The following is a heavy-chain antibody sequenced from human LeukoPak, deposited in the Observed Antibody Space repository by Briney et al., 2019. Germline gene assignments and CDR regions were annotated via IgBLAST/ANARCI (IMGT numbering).Heavy chain of an antibody. CDR1: GFTFSSYA. V-gene: IGHV3-74*01. Sequence: GGSLRLSCAASGFTFSSYAMSWVRQAPGKGLVWVSRINSDGSSTSYADSVKGRFTISRDNAKNTLYLQMNSLRAEDTAVYYCATTGGYSYYYYYYYMDVWGKGTTVTVSS. CDR2: INSDGSST. CDR3: ATTGGYSYYYYYYYMDV. D-gene: IGHD5-18*01. J-gene: IGHJ6*03.